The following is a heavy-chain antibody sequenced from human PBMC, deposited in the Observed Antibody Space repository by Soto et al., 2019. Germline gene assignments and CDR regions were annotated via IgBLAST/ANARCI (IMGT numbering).Heavy chain of an antibody. D-gene: IGHD3-22*01. V-gene: IGHV3-30*03. CDR1: GFTFSSYG. CDR3: ARDYSSGYYGWFDP. Sequence: QVQLVESGGGVVQPGRSLRLSCAPSGFTFSSYGMHWVRQAPGKGLEWVAVISYDGSNKYYADSVKGRFTISRDNSKNTLYLQMNSLRAEDTAVYYCARDYSSGYYGWFDPWGQGTLVTVSS. J-gene: IGHJ5*02. CDR2: ISYDGSNK.